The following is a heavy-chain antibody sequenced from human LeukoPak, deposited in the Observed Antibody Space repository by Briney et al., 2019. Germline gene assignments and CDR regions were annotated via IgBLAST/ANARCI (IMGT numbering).Heavy chain of an antibody. CDR2: IRYDGNKK. CDR3: ASRDFWSGYNSPYYYYMDV. D-gene: IGHD3-3*01. Sequence: GGSLRLSCVASKFTFRNYGMHWVRQTPGKGLEWVAFIRYDGNKKDYADSVKGRFTISRDNSKNTLYVQMSSLRTEDTAVYYCASRDFWSGYNSPYYYYMDVWGKGTTVTVSS. CDR1: KFTFRNYG. V-gene: IGHV3-30*02. J-gene: IGHJ6*03.